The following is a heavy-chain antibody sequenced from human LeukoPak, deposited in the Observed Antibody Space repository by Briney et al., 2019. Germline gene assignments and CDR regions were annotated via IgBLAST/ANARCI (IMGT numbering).Heavy chain of an antibody. J-gene: IGHJ6*02. D-gene: IGHD6-19*01. CDR3: AREMGYSSGWPPYYYYGMDV. CDR1: GGSISSYY. Sequence: SETLSLTCTVSGGSISSYYWSWIRQPPGKGLEWIGYIYYSGSTNYNPSLKSRVTISVDTSKNQFSLKLSSVTAADTAVYYCAREMGYSSGWPPYYYYGMDVWGQGTTVTVSS. CDR2: IYYSGST. V-gene: IGHV4-59*01.